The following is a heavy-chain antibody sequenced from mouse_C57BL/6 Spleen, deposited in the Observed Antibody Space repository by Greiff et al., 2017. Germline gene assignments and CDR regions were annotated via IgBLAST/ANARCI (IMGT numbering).Heavy chain of an antibody. J-gene: IGHJ3*01. CDR1: GFNIKNTY. D-gene: IGHD2-5*01. Sequence: VHVKQSVAELVRPGASVKLSCTASGFNIKNTYMHWVKQRPEQGLEWIGRIDPANGNTKYAPKFQGKATITADTSSNTAYLQLSSLTSEDTAIYYCARSVYSNYESFACWGQGTLVTVSA. CDR2: IDPANGNT. CDR3: ARSVYSNYESFAC. V-gene: IGHV14-3*01.